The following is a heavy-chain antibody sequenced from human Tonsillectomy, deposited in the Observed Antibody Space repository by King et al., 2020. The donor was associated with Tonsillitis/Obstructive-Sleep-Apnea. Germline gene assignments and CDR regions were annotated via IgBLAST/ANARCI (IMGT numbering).Heavy chain of an antibody. CDR3: ARGGVGLHVFDI. Sequence: QLVQSGAEVKKPGASVKVSCKASGYTFTNYAISWVRQAPGQGLEWMGWISAYKGNTNHAQNLQGRVTMTTETSTSTAYMELRSLRSDDTAVYYCARGGVGLHVFDIWGQGTMVTVSS. V-gene: IGHV1-18*01. J-gene: IGHJ3*02. CDR1: GYTFTNYA. CDR2: ISAYKGNT. D-gene: IGHD3-16*01.